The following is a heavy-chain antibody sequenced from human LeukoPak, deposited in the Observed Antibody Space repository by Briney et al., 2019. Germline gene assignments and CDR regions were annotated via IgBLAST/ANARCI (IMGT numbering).Heavy chain of an antibody. CDR1: GYTFTSYG. D-gene: IGHD5-12*01. J-gene: IGHJ4*02. CDR2: ISAYNGNT. Sequence: ASVKVSGTASGYTFTSYGITWVRQAPGQGLEWMGWISAYNGNTNYAQKLQGRVSMTTDTSTSTVYMELRSLRSDDTAVYYCTRAALGLRSLDFWGRGTLVTVSS. V-gene: IGHV1-18*01. CDR3: TRAALGLRSLDF.